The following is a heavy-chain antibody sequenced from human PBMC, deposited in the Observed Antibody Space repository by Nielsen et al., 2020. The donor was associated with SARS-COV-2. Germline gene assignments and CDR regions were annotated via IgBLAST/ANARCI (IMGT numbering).Heavy chain of an antibody. Sequence: GGSLRLSCAASGFTFSSYSMNWVRQAPGKGLEWVSYISSSSSTIYYADSVKSRFTISRDNAKNSLYLQMNSLRDEDTAVYYCASLMPSDGYGMDVWGQGTTVTVSS. CDR1: GFTFSSYS. D-gene: IGHD2-2*01. CDR2: ISSSSSTI. V-gene: IGHV3-48*02. CDR3: ASLMPSDGYGMDV. J-gene: IGHJ6*02.